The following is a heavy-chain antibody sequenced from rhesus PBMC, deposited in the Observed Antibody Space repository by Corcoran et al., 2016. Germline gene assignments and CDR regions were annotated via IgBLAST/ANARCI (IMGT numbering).Heavy chain of an antibody. D-gene: IGHD1-7*02. V-gene: IGHV1-151*01. CDR1: GYTFSIYA. Sequence: QVQLVQSGAEVKKPGASVKLSCKASGYTFSIYAISWVRQAPGQGREWMGGIIHLVGITNDAQKVQGRVMITADTSTSTAYMELSSLRAEDTAVYYCARSKGSRNWNDDWGYGLDSWGQGVVVTVCS. J-gene: IGHJ6*01. CDR3: ARSKGSRNWNDDWGYGLDS. CDR2: IIHLVGIT.